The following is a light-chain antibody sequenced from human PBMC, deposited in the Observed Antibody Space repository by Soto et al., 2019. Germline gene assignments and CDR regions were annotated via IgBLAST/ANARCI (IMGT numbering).Light chain of an antibody. Sequence: QPLLTQPPSGSGTPRQRVTISCSGSSSNIGSNTVNWYQQLPGTAPKLLIYSNNQRPSGVPDRFSGSKSGTSASLAISGLQSEDEADYYCAAWDDSLNSVFGTGTKVTVL. CDR3: AAWDDSLNSV. V-gene: IGLV1-44*01. CDR2: SNN. J-gene: IGLJ1*01. CDR1: SSNIGSNT.